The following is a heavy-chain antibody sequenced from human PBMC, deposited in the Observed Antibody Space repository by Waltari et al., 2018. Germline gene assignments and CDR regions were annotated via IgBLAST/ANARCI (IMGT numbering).Heavy chain of an antibody. J-gene: IGHJ6*02. V-gene: IGHV3-33*01. CDR1: GFTFSSSA. CDR3: ARDLSALTTVPTYGMDV. D-gene: IGHD4-17*01. Sequence: QVQLVESGGGVVQPGRSLRPSCAASGFTFSSSAMHWVRQAPGKGLEWVATIWYDGSNKFHADSVKGRFTISRDNAKNTLYLQMNSLRAEDTAMFYCARDLSALTTVPTYGMDVWGQGTTVTVSS. CDR2: IWYDGSNK.